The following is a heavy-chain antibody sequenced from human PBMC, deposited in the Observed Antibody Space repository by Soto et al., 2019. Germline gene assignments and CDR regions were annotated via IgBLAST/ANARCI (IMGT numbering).Heavy chain of an antibody. D-gene: IGHD3-3*01. J-gene: IGHJ4*02. V-gene: IGHV3-21*01. CDR2: ISSSSSYI. CDR1: GFTFSSYS. Sequence: EVQLVESGGGLVKPGGSLRLSCAASGFTFSSYSMNWVRQAPGKGLEWVSSISSSSSYIYYADSVKGRFTISRDNAKNSLYLQMNSLRAEDTAVYYCARARLRYLEYPPHDYWGQGTLVTVSS. CDR3: ARARLRYLEYPPHDY.